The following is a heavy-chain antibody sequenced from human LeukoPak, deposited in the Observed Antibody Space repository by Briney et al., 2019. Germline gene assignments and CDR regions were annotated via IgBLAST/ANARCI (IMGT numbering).Heavy chain of an antibody. J-gene: IGHJ6*02. D-gene: IGHD6-13*01. CDR2: ISAYNGNT. CDR1: GYTFTSYG. Sequence: ASVKVSCKASGYTFTSYGISWVRQAPGQGLEWMEWISAYNGNTNYAQKLQGRVTMTTDTSTSTAYMELRSLRSDDTAVYYCARDGAAAGDYYYYGMDVWGQGTTVTVSS. CDR3: ARDGAAAGDYYYYGMDV. V-gene: IGHV1-18*01.